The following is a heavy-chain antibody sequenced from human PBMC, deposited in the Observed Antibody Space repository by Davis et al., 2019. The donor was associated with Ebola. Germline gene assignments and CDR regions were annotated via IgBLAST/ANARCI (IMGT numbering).Heavy chain of an antibody. V-gene: IGHV1-2*06. CDR3: ARGSSSRYYYSMDV. J-gene: IGHJ6*04. D-gene: IGHD6-13*01. CDR2: INPNSGGT. Sequence: AASVKVSCKASGYTFTGYYMHWVRQAPGQGLEWMGRINPNSGGTNYAQKFQGRVTMTRDTSISTAYMELSRLRSDDTAVYYCARGSSSRYYYSMDVWGKGTTATVSS. CDR1: GYTFTGYY.